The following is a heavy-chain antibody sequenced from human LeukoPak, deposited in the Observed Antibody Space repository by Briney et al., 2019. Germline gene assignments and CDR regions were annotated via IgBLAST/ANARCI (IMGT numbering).Heavy chain of an antibody. V-gene: IGHV3-30-3*01. CDR1: GFTFSSYA. D-gene: IGHD6-19*01. CDR3: AKEKSSGPNEDY. J-gene: IGHJ4*02. Sequence: GGSLRLSCAASGFTFSSYAMHWVRQAPGKGLEWVAVISYDGSNKYYADSVKGRFTISRDNSKNTLYLQMNSLRAEDTAVYYCAKEKSSGPNEDYWGQGTLVTVSS. CDR2: ISYDGSNK.